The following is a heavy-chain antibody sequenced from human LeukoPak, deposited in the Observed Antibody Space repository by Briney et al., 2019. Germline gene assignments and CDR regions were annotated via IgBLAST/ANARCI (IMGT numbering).Heavy chain of an antibody. J-gene: IGHJ3*02. V-gene: IGHV4-34*01. CDR3: ARVVGSSSGWSFPWGSYDAFDI. CDR1: GGSFSGYY. D-gene: IGHD6-19*01. CDR2: INHSGST. Sequence: SETLSLTCAVYGGSFSGYYWSWIRQPPGKGLEWIGEINHSGSTNYNPSLKSRVTISVDTSKNQSSLQLNSVTPEDTAVYYCARVVGSSSGWSFPWGSYDAFDIWGQGTMVTVSS.